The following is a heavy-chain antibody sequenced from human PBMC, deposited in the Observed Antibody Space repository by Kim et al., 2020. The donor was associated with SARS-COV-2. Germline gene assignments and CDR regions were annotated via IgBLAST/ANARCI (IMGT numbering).Heavy chain of an antibody. CDR1: GYSISSGYY. CDR2: IYHSGST. D-gene: IGHD4-17*01. V-gene: IGHV4-38-2*02. Sequence: SETLSLTCTVSGYSISSGYYWGWIRQPPGKGLEWIGSIYHSGSTYYNPSLKSRVTISVDTSKNQFSLKLSSVTAADTAVYYCARDGEGYYGGNYGMDVWGQGTTVTVSS. J-gene: IGHJ6*02. CDR3: ARDGEGYYGGNYGMDV.